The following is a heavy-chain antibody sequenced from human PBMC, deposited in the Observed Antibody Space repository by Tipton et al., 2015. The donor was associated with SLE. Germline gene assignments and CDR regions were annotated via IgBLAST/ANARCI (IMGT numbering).Heavy chain of an antibody. D-gene: IGHD3-3*01. Sequence: TLSLTCTVSGGSISSSSYYWGWIRQPPGKGLEWIGSIYYSGSTYYNPSLKSRVTISVDTSKNQFSLKLSSVTAADTAVYYCARQKGDGFGVVIIRVDYWGQGTLVTVSS. J-gene: IGHJ4*02. CDR3: ARQKGDGFGVVIIRVDY. V-gene: IGHV4-39*07. CDR1: GGSISSSSYY. CDR2: IYYSGST.